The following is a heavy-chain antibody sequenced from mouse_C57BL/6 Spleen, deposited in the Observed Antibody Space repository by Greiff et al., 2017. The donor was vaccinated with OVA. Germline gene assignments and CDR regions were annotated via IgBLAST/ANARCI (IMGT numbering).Heavy chain of an antibody. CDR1: GYTFTSYW. CDR2: IDPSDSYT. Sequence: VQLQQPGAELVKPGASVKLSCKASGYTFTSYWMQWVKQRPGQGLEWIGEIDPSDSYTNYNQKFKGKATLTVDTSSSTAYMQLSSLTSEDSAVYYCAREEGDYAMDYWGQGTSVTVSS. CDR3: AREEGDYAMDY. V-gene: IGHV1-50*01. J-gene: IGHJ4*01.